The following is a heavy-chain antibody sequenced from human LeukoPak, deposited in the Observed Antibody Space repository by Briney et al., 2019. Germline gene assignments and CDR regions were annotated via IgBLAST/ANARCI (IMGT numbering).Heavy chain of an antibody. CDR1: GFTFNVYS. CDR3: ARMGGLAAGTRHYNWFDP. J-gene: IGHJ5*02. CDR2: ISSSLDSNI. V-gene: IGHV3-48*04. Sequence: QSGGSLRLSCAASGFTFNVYSMNWVRQAPGKGLEWVSFISSSLDSNIYYADSVKGRFTISRDNAKNSLYLQMNSLRAEDTAVYYCARMGGLAAGTRHYNWFDPWGQGTLVTVSS. D-gene: IGHD6-13*01.